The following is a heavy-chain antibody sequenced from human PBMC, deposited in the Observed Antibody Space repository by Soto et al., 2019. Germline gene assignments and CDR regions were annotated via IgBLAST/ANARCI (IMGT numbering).Heavy chain of an antibody. V-gene: IGHV4-30-4*01. CDR2: IYYSGNT. CDR3: AREGGESSDGLYYFDS. Sequence: SETLSLTCTVSGGSTSSDNYWSWIRQPPGKGLEWIGHIYYSGNTDYNPSLKSRLAISIDTSKNQFSLKLSSVTAADTAVYFCAREGGESSDGLYYFDSWGQGSVGTVSS. J-gene: IGHJ4*02. CDR1: GGSTSSDNY. D-gene: IGHD3-16*01.